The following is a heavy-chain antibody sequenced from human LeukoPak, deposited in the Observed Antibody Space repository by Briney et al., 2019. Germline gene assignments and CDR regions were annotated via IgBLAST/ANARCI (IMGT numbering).Heavy chain of an antibody. J-gene: IGHJ4*02. Sequence: ASVKVSCKPSGYSFTRNGISWVRQAPGHGLEWMGGISTNSGNTKYAQKFQDRVTLTTETSTSTAYMELRSLRSDDTAVYYCAGDVNYAFDYWGQGTLVTVSS. CDR3: AGDVNYAFDY. V-gene: IGHV1-18*01. CDR1: GYSFTRNG. CDR2: ISTNSGNT. D-gene: IGHD3-16*01.